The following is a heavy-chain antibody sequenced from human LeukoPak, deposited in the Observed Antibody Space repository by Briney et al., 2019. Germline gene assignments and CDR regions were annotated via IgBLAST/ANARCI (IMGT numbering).Heavy chain of an antibody. J-gene: IGHJ4*02. CDR2: VSHDGNTK. Sequence: TGGSLRLSCAASGFTFSTHAMHWVRQAPGKGLEWVAVVSHDGNTKYYTDSVKGRFTISRDNSKNTLYLQMNGLRTDDTAVYYCARAIVGTANFDYWGQGTLVTVSS. CDR3: ARAIVGTANFDY. CDR1: GFTFSTHA. V-gene: IGHV3-30*10. D-gene: IGHD5-12*01.